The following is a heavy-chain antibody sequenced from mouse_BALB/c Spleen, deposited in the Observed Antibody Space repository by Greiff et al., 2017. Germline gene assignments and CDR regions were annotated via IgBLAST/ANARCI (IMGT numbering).Heavy chain of an antibody. CDR3: ARGRNYGNYGSAMDY. CDR1: GYTFTSYW. Sequence: QVQLQQSGAELVKPGASVKLSCKTSGYTFTSYWIQWVKQRPGQGLGWIGEIFPGTGTTYYNEKFKGKATLTTDTSSSTAYMQLSSLTSEDSAVYFCARGRNYGNYGSAMDYWGQGTSVTVSS. D-gene: IGHD2-1*01. J-gene: IGHJ4*01. V-gene: IGHV1S132*01. CDR2: IFPGTGTT.